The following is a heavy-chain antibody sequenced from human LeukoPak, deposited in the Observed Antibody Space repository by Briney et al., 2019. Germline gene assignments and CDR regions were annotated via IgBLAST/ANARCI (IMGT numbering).Heavy chain of an antibody. Sequence: PSETLSLTGTVSGGSISSYYWSWIRQPPGKGLEWIGYIYYSGSTNYNPSLKSRVTISVDTSKNQFSLKLSSVTAADTAVYYCARSRDGYNINWFDPWGQGTLVTVSS. CDR3: ARSRDGYNINWFDP. CDR2: IYYSGST. D-gene: IGHD5-24*01. CDR1: GGSISSYY. V-gene: IGHV4-59*01. J-gene: IGHJ5*02.